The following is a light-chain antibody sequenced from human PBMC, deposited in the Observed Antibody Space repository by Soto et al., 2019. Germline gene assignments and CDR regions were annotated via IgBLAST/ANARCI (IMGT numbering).Light chain of an antibody. Sequence: QSALTQPASVSGSPGQSITISCTGTTSDVGGYNYVSWYQQHPGKAPKLMIYEVSNRPSGVSNRFSGSKSGNTASLTISGLQADDEADYYCTSYTISSTLVFGGETKLTVL. CDR1: TSDVGGYNY. CDR2: EVS. J-gene: IGLJ2*01. V-gene: IGLV2-14*01. CDR3: TSYTISSTLV.